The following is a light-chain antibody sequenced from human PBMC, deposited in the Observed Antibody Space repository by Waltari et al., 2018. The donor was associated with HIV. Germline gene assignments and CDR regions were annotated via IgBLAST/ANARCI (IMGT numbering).Light chain of an antibody. CDR2: GNT. CDR1: SSNIGADYT. Sequence: QSVLTQPPSLSGAPGQTVTIPCPGTSSNIGADYTVHRYQQLPGTAPKLLIYGNTIRPSGVPDRFSGSKSGTSASLAITGLQADDEADYYCQSYDSSLSAWVFGGGTKLTVL. J-gene: IGLJ3*02. V-gene: IGLV1-40*01. CDR3: QSYDSSLSAWV.